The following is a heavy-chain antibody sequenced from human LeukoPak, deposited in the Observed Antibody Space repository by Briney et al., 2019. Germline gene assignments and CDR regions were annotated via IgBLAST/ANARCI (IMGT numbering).Heavy chain of an antibody. V-gene: IGHV1-2*07. J-gene: IGHJ4*02. CDR2: INPKNGGA. CDR1: GYTLIRYY. CDR3: ARAQWLVNRDYDY. D-gene: IGHD6-19*01. Sequence: ASVKVSCKPSGYTLIRYYMHWVRQAPGHGLEWVGWINPKNGGANYAPRFQGRVTMTRDRSLSTVYMELTGLTSDDTAVYYCARAQWLVNRDYDYWGQGTLVTVSS.